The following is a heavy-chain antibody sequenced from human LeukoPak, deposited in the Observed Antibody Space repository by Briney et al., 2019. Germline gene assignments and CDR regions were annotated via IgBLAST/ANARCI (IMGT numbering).Heavy chain of an antibody. Sequence: GGSLSLSCAASGFTFSSYSMNWVRKAPGKGLEWVSSISSSSSYIYYADSVKGRFTISRDNAKNSLYLQMNSLRAEDTAVYYCARDGFPRWFDPWGQGTLVTVSS. J-gene: IGHJ5*02. V-gene: IGHV3-21*01. D-gene: IGHD3-10*01. CDR1: GFTFSSYS. CDR3: ARDGFPRWFDP. CDR2: ISSSSSYI.